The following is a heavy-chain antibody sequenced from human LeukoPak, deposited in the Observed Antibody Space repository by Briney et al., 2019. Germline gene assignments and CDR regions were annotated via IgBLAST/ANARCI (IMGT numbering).Heavy chain of an antibody. CDR1: GFTFSSYS. J-gene: IGHJ4*02. D-gene: IGHD6-13*01. CDR3: TKSYSNSWHSAFDY. Sequence: TGGSLRLSCAASGFTFSSYSMNWARQAPGKGLEWVSSLTASGGSTYYADSVKGRFTISRDNSKNTLDLQMNSLRAEDTAVYYCTKSYSNSWHSAFDYWGQGTLVTVSS. CDR2: LTASGGST. V-gene: IGHV3-23*01.